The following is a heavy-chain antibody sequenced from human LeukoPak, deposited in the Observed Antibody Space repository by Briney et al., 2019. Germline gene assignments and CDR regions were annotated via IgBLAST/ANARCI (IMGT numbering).Heavy chain of an antibody. CDR3: AKEGSGWYLYYFDY. J-gene: IGHJ4*02. CDR2: ISYDGSNK. CDR1: GFTFSGYA. V-gene: IGHV3-30-3*01. Sequence: PGGSLRLSCAASGFTFSGYAMHWVRQAPGKGLEWVAVISYDGSNKYYADSVKGRFTISRDNSKNTLYLQMNSLRAEDTAVYYCAKEGSGWYLYYFDYWGQGTLVTVSS. D-gene: IGHD6-19*01.